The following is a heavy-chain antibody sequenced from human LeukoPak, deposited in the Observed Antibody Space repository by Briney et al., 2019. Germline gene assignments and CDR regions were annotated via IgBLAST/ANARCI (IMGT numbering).Heavy chain of an antibody. CDR1: GFTFSSYG. D-gene: IGHD6-13*01. CDR3: AKDLESYSSSWYVSSHPLDY. J-gene: IGHJ4*02. Sequence: GGSLRLSCAASGFTFSSYGMHWVRQAPGKGLEWVAVISYDGSNKYYADSVKGRFTISRDNSKNTLYLQMNSLRAEDTAVYYCAKDLESYSSSWYVSSHPLDYWGQGTLVTVSS. CDR2: ISYDGSNK. V-gene: IGHV3-30*18.